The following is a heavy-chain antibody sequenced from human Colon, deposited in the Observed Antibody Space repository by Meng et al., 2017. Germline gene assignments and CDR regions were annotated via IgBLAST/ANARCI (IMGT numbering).Heavy chain of an antibody. CDR3: VRESTRIAGSPAHY. D-gene: IGHD1-20*01. Sequence: SETLSLTCTVSGYSIGSGYYWGWIRQPPGKGREWIGSIFHSGTTYYNPSLNTRVTMSVNTSKNQFSLKLSSATAADTAVYYCVRESTRIAGSPAHYWGQGPLVTVSS. V-gene: IGHV4-38-2*02. CDR2: IFHSGTT. J-gene: IGHJ4*02. CDR1: GYSIGSGYY.